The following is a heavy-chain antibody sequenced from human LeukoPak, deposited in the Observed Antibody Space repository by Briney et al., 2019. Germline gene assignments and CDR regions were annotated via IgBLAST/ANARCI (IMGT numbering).Heavy chain of an antibody. J-gene: IGHJ4*02. Sequence: ASVKVSCKASVYTFTSDYLHWVRQAAGQGLKCIKLLIPGGGRTSYAQTFQGRVPMTRDMSTSTVYKKLSSLRSEDTAVYYCARGAVPTASDYWGQGTLVTVSS. V-gene: IGHV1-46*01. CDR3: ARGAVPTASDY. D-gene: IGHD2-2*01. CDR2: LIPGGGRT. CDR1: VYTFTSDY.